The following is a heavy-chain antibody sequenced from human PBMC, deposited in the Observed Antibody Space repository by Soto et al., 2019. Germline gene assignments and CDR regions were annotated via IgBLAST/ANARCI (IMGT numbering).Heavy chain of an antibody. V-gene: IGHV3-7*01. CDR2: IKGDGSEK. CDR3: WIDEFLNGMGL. D-gene: IGHD3-10*01. Sequence: VVSLRLSCVASGFTFTSYWMSWVRQAPGKGLEWVANIKGDGSEKRYVDSVKGRLTISRDNAKNSVYLQMNSLRVEDTALYYCWIDEFLNGMGLWGQGTTVSVSS. CDR1: GFTFTSYW. J-gene: IGHJ6*02.